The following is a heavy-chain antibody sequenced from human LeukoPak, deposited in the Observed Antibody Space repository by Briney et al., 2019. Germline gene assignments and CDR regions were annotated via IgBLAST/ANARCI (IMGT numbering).Heavy chain of an antibody. D-gene: IGHD6-19*01. CDR2: IYPLETT. J-gene: IGHJ4*02. Sequence: SETLSLTCIVSGYSISSGYFWGWVRQPPGKDLEWIGSIYPLETTNYNPSLKSRVAISVDTSKNQFSLKLSSVIAADTAVYYCASYSSGCLWGQGTLVTVSS. V-gene: IGHV4-38-2*02. CDR3: ASYSSGCL. CDR1: GYSISSGYF.